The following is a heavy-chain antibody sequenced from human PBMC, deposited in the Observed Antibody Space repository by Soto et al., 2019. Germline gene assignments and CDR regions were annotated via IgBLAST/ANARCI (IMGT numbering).Heavy chain of an antibody. CDR2: ISGSGGST. Sequence: VQLLESGGGLVQPGGSLRLSCAASGFTFSSYAMSWVRQAPGKGLEWVSAISGSGGSTYYADSVKGRFTISRDNSKNTLYLQMNSLRAEDTAVYYCVKAHYIWGRIYYFDYWGQGTLVTVSS. D-gene: IGHD3-16*01. CDR3: VKAHYIWGRIYYFDY. CDR1: GFTFSSYA. J-gene: IGHJ4*02. V-gene: IGHV3-23*01.